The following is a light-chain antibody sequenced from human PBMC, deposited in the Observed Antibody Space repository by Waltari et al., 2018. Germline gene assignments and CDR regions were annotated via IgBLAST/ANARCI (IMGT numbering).Light chain of an antibody. V-gene: IGKV3-20*01. Sequence: EIVLTQSPGTLSLSPGERATLSCRASQSISSRFFAWYQQKPGQAPRLLISGVSSRATGIPDRFSGSGSGTDFTLTISRLEPEDFAVYYCQQYGSSPETFGQGTKVEIK. CDR2: GVS. CDR3: QQYGSSPET. CDR1: QSISSRF. J-gene: IGKJ1*01.